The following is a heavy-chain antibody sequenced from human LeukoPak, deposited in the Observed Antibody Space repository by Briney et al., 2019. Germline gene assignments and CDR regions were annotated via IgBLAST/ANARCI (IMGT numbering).Heavy chain of an antibody. CDR1: GGSINNYY. J-gene: IGHJ4*02. CDR3: GRGAGRDTGEAFDY. V-gene: IGHV4-4*07. D-gene: IGHD3-16*01. Sequence: SETLSLTCTVSGGSINNYYWTWIRQPAEKGLEWIGRVYSSGITDYNPSLKSRVTMSVDTSKNQFSLKLTSVTAADTAVYFLGRGAGRDTGEAFDYWGQGTLATVSS. CDR2: VYSSGIT.